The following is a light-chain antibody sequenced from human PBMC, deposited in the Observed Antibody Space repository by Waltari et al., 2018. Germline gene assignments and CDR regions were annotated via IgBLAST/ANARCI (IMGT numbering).Light chain of an antibody. Sequence: DIQMTQSPFSLSASVGDRVTITCRASQKITKYLNWYQLIPGKAPRLLIYGASSLQSGVPSRFSGSGSGTDFSLNINSLQPEDFATYYCQQTRSGRTFGQGTKLEIK. CDR3: QQTRSGRT. J-gene: IGKJ2*01. CDR1: QKITKY. CDR2: GAS. V-gene: IGKV1-39*01.